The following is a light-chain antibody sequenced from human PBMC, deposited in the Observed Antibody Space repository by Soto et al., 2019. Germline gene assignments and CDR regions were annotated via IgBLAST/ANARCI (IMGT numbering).Light chain of an antibody. V-gene: IGKV1-5*03. CDR1: QSINKW. J-gene: IGKJ5*01. CDR2: KAS. Sequence: IQLTQSPSTLSASVGDRLAITCRVSQSINKWLAWYQKEPGRAPKLLIYKASVLETVAPSRFSGTGSGTEFTLTINGLQPDDFATYYCQQYSSYSPITFGQGTRLDMK. CDR3: QQYSSYSPIT.